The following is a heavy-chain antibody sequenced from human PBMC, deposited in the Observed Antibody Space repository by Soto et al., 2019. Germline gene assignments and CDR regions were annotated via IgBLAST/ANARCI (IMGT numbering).Heavy chain of an antibody. CDR1: GFTFSSYA. V-gene: IGHV3-23*01. D-gene: IGHD5-12*01. CDR3: AKSAPQPNRRESIVAIDY. CDR2: ISGSGGST. J-gene: IGHJ4*02. Sequence: EVQLLESGGGLVQPGGSLRLSCAASGFTFSSYAMSWVRQAPGKGLEWVSAISGSGGSTYYADSVKGRFTISRDNSKNTLYLKMNSRRAEDTAVYYCAKSAPQPNRRESIVAIDYWGQGTLVTVSS.